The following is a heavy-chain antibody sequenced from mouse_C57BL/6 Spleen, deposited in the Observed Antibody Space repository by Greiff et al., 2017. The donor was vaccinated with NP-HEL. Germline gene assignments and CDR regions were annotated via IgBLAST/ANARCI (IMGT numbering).Heavy chain of an antibody. CDR2: FYPGSGSI. CDR3: ARHEEALYSPRVCFAD. V-gene: IGHV1-62-2*01. D-gene: IGHD2-12*01. Sequence: QVQLKQSGAELVKPGASVKLSCKASGYTFTEYTIHWVKQRSGQGLEWIGWFYPGSGSIKYNEKFKDKATLTADKSSSTVYMELSRLTSEDSAVYFCARHEEALYSPRVCFADWGQGTLVTVSA. CDR1: GYTFTEYT. J-gene: IGHJ3*01.